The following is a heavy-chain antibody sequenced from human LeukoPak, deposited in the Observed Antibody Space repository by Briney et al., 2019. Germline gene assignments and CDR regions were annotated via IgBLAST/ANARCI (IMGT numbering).Heavy chain of an antibody. J-gene: IGHJ4*02. Sequence: PGGSLRLSCAASGFTFSSYAMNWVRQAPGKGLEWVSGISGSGGSTYYADSVKGRFTISRDNSKNTLYLQMNGLRAEDTAVYYCVKADSGYDLLFDYWGQGTLVTVSS. CDR2: ISGSGGST. D-gene: IGHD5-12*01. CDR1: GFTFSSYA. CDR3: VKADSGYDLLFDY. V-gene: IGHV3-23*01.